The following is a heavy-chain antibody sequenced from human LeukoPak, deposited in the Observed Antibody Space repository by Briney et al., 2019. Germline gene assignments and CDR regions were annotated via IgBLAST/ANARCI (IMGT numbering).Heavy chain of an antibody. Sequence: PSETLSLTCTVSGGSISSYYWSWIRQPPGKGLEWIGYIYYSGSTNYNPSPKSRVTISVDTSKNQFSLKLSSVTAADTAVYYCARIYYYDSSGYSNWFDPWGQGTLVTVSS. CDR3: ARIYYYDSSGYSNWFDP. CDR1: GGSISSYY. J-gene: IGHJ5*02. D-gene: IGHD3-22*01. CDR2: IYYSGST. V-gene: IGHV4-59*01.